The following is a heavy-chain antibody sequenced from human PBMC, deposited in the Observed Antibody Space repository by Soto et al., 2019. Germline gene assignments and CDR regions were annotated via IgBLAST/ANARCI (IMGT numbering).Heavy chain of an antibody. CDR3: ARTKCDYYESIGYSSFQH. V-gene: IGHV1-69*12. CDR1: GGTFSSYA. J-gene: IGHJ1*01. CDR2: IIPIFGTA. D-gene: IGHD3-22*01. Sequence: QVQLVQSGAEVKKPGSSVKVSCKASGGTFSSYAISWVRQAPGRGLEWMGGIIPIFGTANYAQKFQGRVTITADESTSTVYKELSSLRSEETVVYYCARTKCDYYESIGYSSFQHWGQGTLVTVSS.